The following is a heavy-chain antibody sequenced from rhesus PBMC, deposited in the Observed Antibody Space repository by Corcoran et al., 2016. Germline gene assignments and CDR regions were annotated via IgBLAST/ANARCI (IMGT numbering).Heavy chain of an antibody. CDR3: ARDITVAGGFDY. CDR1: GYSISGYY. V-gene: IGHV4-122*02. Sequence: QVQLQESGPGLVKPSETLSLTCAVSGYSISGYYWRWIRQAPGKGLEWIGYITYSGSTSYNPSLTSRVTISRDTSKNQFSLKLSSVTDADTAVYYCARDITVAGGFDYWGQGVLVTVSS. D-gene: IGHD4-29*01. J-gene: IGHJ4*01. CDR2: ITYSGST.